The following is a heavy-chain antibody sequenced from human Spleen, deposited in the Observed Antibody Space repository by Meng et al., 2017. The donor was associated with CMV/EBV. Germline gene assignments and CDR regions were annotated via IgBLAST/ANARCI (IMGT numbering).Heavy chain of an antibody. Sequence: DYTMHWVRQAPGKALEWVSLISWDGGSTYYADSVKGRFTISRDNSKNSLYLQMNSLRTEDTALYYCAKAGGYCSGGSCYSWLNWFDPWGQGTLVTVSS. CDR3: AKAGGYCSGGSCYSWLNWFDP. CDR2: ISWDGGST. V-gene: IGHV3-43*01. D-gene: IGHD2-15*01. J-gene: IGHJ5*02. CDR1: DYT.